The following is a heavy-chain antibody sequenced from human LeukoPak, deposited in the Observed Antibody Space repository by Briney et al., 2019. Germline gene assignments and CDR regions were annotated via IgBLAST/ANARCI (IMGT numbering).Heavy chain of an antibody. D-gene: IGHD1-20*01. Sequence: PGGSLRLSCAASGFTFSSYEMSWVRQAPGKGLEWVSYISSSGSTIYYADSVKGRFTISRDNAKNSLYLQMNSLRAEDTAVYYCARDSNWNDAPADAFDIWGQGTLVTVSS. CDR1: GFTFSSYE. V-gene: IGHV3-48*03. CDR3: ARDSNWNDAPADAFDI. J-gene: IGHJ4*02. CDR2: ISSSGSTI.